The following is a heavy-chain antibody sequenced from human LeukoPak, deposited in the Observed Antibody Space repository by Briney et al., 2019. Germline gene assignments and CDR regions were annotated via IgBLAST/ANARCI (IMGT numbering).Heavy chain of an antibody. CDR1: GGSISNSY. CDR2: IYYSGST. D-gene: IGHD3-9*01. CDR3: ARAPFLFSYYDILTGYYIPIAFDI. V-gene: IGHV4-30-4*08. J-gene: IGHJ3*02. Sequence: SETLSLTCIVSGGSISNSYWGWIRQPPGKGLEWIGYIYYSGSTYYNPSLKSRVTISVDTSKNQFSLKLSSVTAADTAVYYCARAPFLFSYYDILTGYYIPIAFDIWGQGTMVTVSS.